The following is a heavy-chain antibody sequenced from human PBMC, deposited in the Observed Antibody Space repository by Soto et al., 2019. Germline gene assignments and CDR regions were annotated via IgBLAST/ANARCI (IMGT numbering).Heavy chain of an antibody. CDR2: INHSGST. Sequence: SETLSLTCAFYGGSFSGYYWSWIRQPPGKGLEWIGEINHSGSTNYNPSLKSRVTISVDTSKNQFSLKLSSVTATDTAVYYCARGRGGYYYYYMDVWGKGTTVTVSS. CDR1: GGSFSGYY. V-gene: IGHV4-34*01. J-gene: IGHJ6*03. CDR3: ARGRGGYYYYYMDV. D-gene: IGHD3-10*01.